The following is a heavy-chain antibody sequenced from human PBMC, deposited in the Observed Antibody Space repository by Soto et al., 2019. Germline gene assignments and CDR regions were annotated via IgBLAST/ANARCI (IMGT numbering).Heavy chain of an antibody. CDR2: IYYSGTT. J-gene: IGHJ5*02. Sequence: SETLSLTCTVSGGSISISLYYWGWIRQPPGKGLEWIGSIYYSGTTYYNPSLKSRVTISVDSSQNQFSLKLNSVTAADTAIYYCARRVGLGGNWFGPWGQGILVTVSS. CDR3: ARRVGLGGNWFGP. D-gene: IGHD3-16*01. CDR1: GGSISISLYY. V-gene: IGHV4-39*01.